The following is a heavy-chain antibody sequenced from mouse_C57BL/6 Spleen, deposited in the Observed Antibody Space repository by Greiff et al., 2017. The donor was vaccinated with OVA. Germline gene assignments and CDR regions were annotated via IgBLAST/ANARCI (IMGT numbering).Heavy chain of an antibody. J-gene: IGHJ4*01. CDR3: ARSYGSSYEDYAMDY. CDR2: ISSGSSTI. Sequence: EVKLVESGGGLVKPGGSLKLSCAAYGFTFSDYGMHWVRQAPEKGLEWVAYISSGSSTIYYADTVKGRFTISRDNAKNTLFLQMTSLRSEDTAMYYCARSYGSSYEDYAMDYWGQGTSVTVSS. D-gene: IGHD1-1*01. V-gene: IGHV5-17*01. CDR1: GFTFSDYG.